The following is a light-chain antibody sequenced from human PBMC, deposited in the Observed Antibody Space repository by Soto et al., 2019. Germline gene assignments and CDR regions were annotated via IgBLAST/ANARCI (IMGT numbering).Light chain of an antibody. Sequence: EAVLTQSPVTLSLSPGERATLSCRASQSVGTFLAWYQQKPGQAPRLIIYDTSNRATGIPARFSGTGSGTDFALTISSVEPEDFEVYFCQHRTNWPRTFGQGTKLDIK. CDR3: QHRTNWPRT. CDR1: QSVGTF. J-gene: IGKJ2*01. CDR2: DTS. V-gene: IGKV3-11*01.